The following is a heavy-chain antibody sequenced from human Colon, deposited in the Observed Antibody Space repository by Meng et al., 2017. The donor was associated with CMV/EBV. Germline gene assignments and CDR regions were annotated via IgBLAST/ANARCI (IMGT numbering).Heavy chain of an antibody. CDR3: ARELARGGY. CDR2: ISPYNGDT. CDR1: GYTFTNFG. J-gene: IGHJ4*02. Sequence: QVQVVQSGAEVKKPGASAKVTCKTSGYTFTNFGISWVRQAPGQGLEWMAYISPYNGDTNYAQRFQGRVALTTDTSTSTVYMELGSLTSDDTAMYYCARELARGGYWGQGTLVTVSS. V-gene: IGHV1-18*01.